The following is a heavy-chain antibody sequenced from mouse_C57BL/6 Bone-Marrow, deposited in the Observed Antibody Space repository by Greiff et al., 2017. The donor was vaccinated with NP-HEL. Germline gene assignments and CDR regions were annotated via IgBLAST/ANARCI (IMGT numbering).Heavy chain of an antibody. CDR3: ARHYSNYGYAMDY. Sequence: EVQGVESGGGLVQPGGSLKLSCAASGFTFSDYYMYWVRQTPEKRLEWVAYISNGGGSTYYPDTVKGRFTISRDNAKNTLYLQMSRLKSEDTAMYYCARHYSNYGYAMDYWGQGTSVTVSS. J-gene: IGHJ4*01. D-gene: IGHD2-5*01. CDR2: ISNGGGST. CDR1: GFTFSDYY. V-gene: IGHV5-12*01.